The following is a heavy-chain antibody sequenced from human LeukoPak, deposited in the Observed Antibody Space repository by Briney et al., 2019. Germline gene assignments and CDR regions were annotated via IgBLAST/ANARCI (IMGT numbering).Heavy chain of an antibody. Sequence: ASVKVSCKASGYTFTSYYMHWVRQAPGQGLEWMGIINPSGGGTSYAQKFQGRVTMTRDTSTNTVYMELSSLRSEDTAVYYCAGALRSYSSEDYWGQGTLVTVSS. CDR3: AGALRSYSSEDY. CDR2: INPSGGGT. V-gene: IGHV1-46*01. CDR1: GYTFTSYY. D-gene: IGHD3-22*01. J-gene: IGHJ4*02.